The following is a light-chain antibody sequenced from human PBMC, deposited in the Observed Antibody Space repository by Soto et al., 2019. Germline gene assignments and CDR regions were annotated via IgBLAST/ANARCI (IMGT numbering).Light chain of an antibody. Sequence: SVLPQPRSVSVSPGQSVAISCTGTSSDVGGYDYVSWFQQHPGKAPKLMIYDVSKRPSGVPDRFSGSKSGNTASLTISGLQAEDEADYYCCSYAGSPYVFGTGTKVTV. CDR1: SSDVGGYDY. CDR2: DVS. J-gene: IGLJ1*01. CDR3: CSYAGSPYV. V-gene: IGLV2-11*01.